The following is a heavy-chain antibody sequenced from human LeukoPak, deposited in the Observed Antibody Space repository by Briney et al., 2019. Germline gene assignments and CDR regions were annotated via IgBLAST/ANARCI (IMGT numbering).Heavy chain of an antibody. D-gene: IGHD3-22*01. CDR1: GASISSSDW. CDR2: IYHSGST. CDR3: ARVLKVYYDSSGYDY. Sequence: SETLSLTCVVSGASISSSDWWSWVRQSPGKGLEWIGYIYHSGSTYYNPSLKSRVTISVDRSKNQFSLKLSSVTAADTAVYYCARVLKVYYDSSGYDYWGQGTLVTVSS. V-gene: IGHV4-4*02. J-gene: IGHJ4*02.